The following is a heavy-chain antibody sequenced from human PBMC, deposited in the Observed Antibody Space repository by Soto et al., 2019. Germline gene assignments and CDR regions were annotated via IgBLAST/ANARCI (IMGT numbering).Heavy chain of an antibody. CDR3: ARFYNSGYDFDY. CDR1: GFTFSSYE. Sequence: AVGSLRLSCAASGFTFSSYEMNWVRQAPGKGLEWVSYIGSSGSTIYYADSVKGRFTISRDNANNSLYLRMNSLRAEDTAVYYCARFYNSGYDFDYWGRGTMVTVSS. V-gene: IGHV3-48*03. CDR2: IGSSGSTI. D-gene: IGHD5-12*01. J-gene: IGHJ4*03.